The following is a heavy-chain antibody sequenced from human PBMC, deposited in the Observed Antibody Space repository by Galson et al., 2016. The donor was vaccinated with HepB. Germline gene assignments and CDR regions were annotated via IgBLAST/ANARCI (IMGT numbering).Heavy chain of an antibody. Sequence: SETLSLTCTVSGGSLSGYYWGWVRQAPGKGLEWIGYIYTSGRTNYNPSLNSRVTISVDTSTHHFSLKLSSVTAADTAVYFCARCFKYYGSSGHTSRGFDYWGQGILVTVSS. CDR1: GGSLSGYY. V-gene: IGHV4-4*08. CDR2: IYTSGRT. CDR3: ARCFKYYGSSGHTSRGFDY. D-gene: IGHD3-22*01. J-gene: IGHJ4*02.